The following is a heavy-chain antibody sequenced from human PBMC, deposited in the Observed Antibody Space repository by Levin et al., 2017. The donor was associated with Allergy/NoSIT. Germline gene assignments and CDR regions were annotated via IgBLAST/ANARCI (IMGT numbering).Heavy chain of an antibody. J-gene: IGHJ4*02. CDR2: IKSKTDGGTT. CDR3: TTAPVYHCSSTSCFREY. Sequence: GGSLRLSCAASGFTFSNAWMSWVRQAPGKGLEWVGRIKSKTDGGTTDYAAPVNGRFTISSDDSKNTLYLQMNSLKTEDTAVYYCTTAPVYHCSSTSCFREYWGQGTLVTVSS. V-gene: IGHV3-15*01. CDR1: GFTFSNAW. D-gene: IGHD2-2*01.